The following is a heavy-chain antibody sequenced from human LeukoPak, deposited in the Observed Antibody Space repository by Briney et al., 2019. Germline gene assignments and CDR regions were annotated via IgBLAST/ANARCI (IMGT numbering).Heavy chain of an antibody. J-gene: IGHJ4*02. V-gene: IGHV1-3*01. CDR2: INAGNGNT. CDR1: GYTFTSYA. CDR3: ARDAYGSGSYFSY. D-gene: IGHD3-10*01. Sequence: ASVKVSCKASGYTFTSYAMHWVRQAPGQRLEWMGWINAGNGNTKYSQKFQGRVTITRDTSASTAYMELSSLRSDDTAVYYCARDAYGSGSYFSYWGQGTLVTVSS.